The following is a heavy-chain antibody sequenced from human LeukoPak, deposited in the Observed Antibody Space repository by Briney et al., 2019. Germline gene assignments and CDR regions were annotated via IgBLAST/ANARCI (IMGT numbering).Heavy chain of an antibody. D-gene: IGHD1-26*01. Sequence: PGGSLRLSCAASGFTFSSYGMHWVRQAPGKGLEWVAFIRYDGSNKYYADSVKGRFTISRDNSKNTLYLQMNSLRAEDTAVYYCAKSKAPVVGATPDYWGQGTLVTVSS. CDR3: AKSKAPVVGATPDY. CDR2: IRYDGSNK. CDR1: GFTFSSYG. V-gene: IGHV3-30*02. J-gene: IGHJ4*02.